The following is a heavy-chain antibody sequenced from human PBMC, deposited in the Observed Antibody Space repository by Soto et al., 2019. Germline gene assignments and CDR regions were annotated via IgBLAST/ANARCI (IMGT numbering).Heavy chain of an antibody. J-gene: IGHJ4*02. D-gene: IGHD3-16*01. CDR1: GFTLSSYL. V-gene: IGHV3-7*03. Sequence: PGGSLRLSCEASGFTLSSYLMSWIRQAPGKGLEWVANTRQDGVHSYLVDSVQGRFTISRDNAENSLYLQVNSLRAEDTALYYCEISQDRGGRTTFIYWGQGNPVTRLI. CDR2: TRQDGVHS. CDR3: EISQDRGGRTTFIY.